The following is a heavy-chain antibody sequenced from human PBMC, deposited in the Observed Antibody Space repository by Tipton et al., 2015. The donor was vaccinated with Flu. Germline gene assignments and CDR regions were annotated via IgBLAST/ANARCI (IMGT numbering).Heavy chain of an antibody. Sequence: GLVKPSETLSLTCAVSYSSISSGYYWGWIRQPPGKGLEWIGTIYHSGTTYYNPSLNNRVTISVDTSRNQFSLWLNSVTAADTAVYYCAHETGFGDLFSRTFDQWGQGTLVSVSS. V-gene: IGHV4-38-2*01. CDR2: IYHSGTT. CDR3: AHETGFGDLFSRTFDQ. J-gene: IGHJ4*02. D-gene: IGHD3-10*01. CDR1: YSSISSGYY.